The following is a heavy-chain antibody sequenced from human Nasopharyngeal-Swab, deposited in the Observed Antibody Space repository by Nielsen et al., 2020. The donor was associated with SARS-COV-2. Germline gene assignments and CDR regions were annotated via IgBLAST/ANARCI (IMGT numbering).Heavy chain of an antibody. Sequence: SLKISCAASGFTFENYAMHWVRQTPRKGLEWVSGISWNSVTIGYADSVKGRFTISRDNTKNSISLQMNSLRPEDTALYYCAKDKLVAMTTVTLFDGWGQGTLVTVSS. CDR3: AKDKLVAMTTVTLFDG. CDR1: GFTFENYA. V-gene: IGHV3-9*01. J-gene: IGHJ4*02. CDR2: ISWNSVTI. D-gene: IGHD4-17*01.